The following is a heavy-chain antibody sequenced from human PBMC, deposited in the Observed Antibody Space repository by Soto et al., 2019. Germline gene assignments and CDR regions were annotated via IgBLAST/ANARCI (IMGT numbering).Heavy chain of an antibody. J-gene: IGHJ4*02. CDR3: ATSDTTIRLAHYFDY. CDR1: GGTFSSYA. CDR2: IIPICGTA. Sequence: QVQLVQSGAEVQKPGSSVKVSCKASGGTFSSYAISWVRQAPGQGLEWMGGIIPICGTANYAQKFQGRGTITADESTSTAYMELSSLRSEDTAVYYCATSDTTIRLAHYFDYWGQGTLVTVSS. V-gene: IGHV1-69*01. D-gene: IGHD5-12*01.